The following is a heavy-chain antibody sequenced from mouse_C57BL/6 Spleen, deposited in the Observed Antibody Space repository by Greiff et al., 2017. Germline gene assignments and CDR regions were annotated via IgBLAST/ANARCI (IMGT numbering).Heavy chain of an antibody. CDR1: GYTFTDYN. Sequence: VQLKDSGPELVKPGASVKMSCKASGYTFTDYNMHWVKQSHGKSLEWIGYINPNNGGTSYNQKFKGKATLTVNKSSSTAYMELRSLTSEDSAVYYCARTSSYDFDYWGQGTTLTVSS. CDR3: ARTSSYDFDY. D-gene: IGHD1-1*01. V-gene: IGHV1-22*01. CDR2: INPNNGGT. J-gene: IGHJ2*01.